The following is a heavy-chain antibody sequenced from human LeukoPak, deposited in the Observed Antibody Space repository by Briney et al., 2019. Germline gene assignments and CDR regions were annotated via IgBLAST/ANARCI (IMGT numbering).Heavy chain of an antibody. D-gene: IGHD2-2*01. CDR3: AKVPGYCSSTSCYGYYYYMDV. V-gene: IGHV3-23*01. Sequence: GGSLRLSCAASGFTFSSYAMSWVRQAPGKGLEWVSAISGSGGRTYNADSVKGRFTISRDNSKNTLYLQMNSLRAEDTAVYYCAKVPGYCSSTSCYGYYYYMDVWGKGTTVTVSS. CDR1: GFTFSSYA. CDR2: ISGSGGRT. J-gene: IGHJ6*03.